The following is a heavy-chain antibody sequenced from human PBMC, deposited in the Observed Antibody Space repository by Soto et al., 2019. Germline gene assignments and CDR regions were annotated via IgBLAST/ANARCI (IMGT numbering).Heavy chain of an antibody. CDR1: GDSFSGYF. Sequence: PETLSRTCDVSGDSFSGYFCNWLRQPPGQGLEWIGEISQVGRARYNPSLETRITISVDTSKTQFSLNLTSVTDADTAVYYCARGYGYVSQWGKGALVKVS. CDR3: ARGYGYVSQ. D-gene: IGHD5-12*01. V-gene: IGHV4-34*01. CDR2: ISQVGRA. J-gene: IGHJ4*02.